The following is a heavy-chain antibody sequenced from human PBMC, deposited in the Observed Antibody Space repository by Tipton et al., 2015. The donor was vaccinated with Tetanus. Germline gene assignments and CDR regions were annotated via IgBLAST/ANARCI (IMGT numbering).Heavy chain of an antibody. D-gene: IGHD6-13*01. Sequence: SLRLSCAAFGFTFDDYAMHWVRQAPGKGLEWVSGISWNSGSIGYADSVKGRFTISRDNAKNSLYLQMNSLRAEDTALYYCAKHIFGMEQQLRPSFDYWGQGTLVTVSS. CDR1: GFTFDDYA. V-gene: IGHV3-9*01. J-gene: IGHJ4*02. CDR3: AKHIFGMEQQLRPSFDY. CDR2: ISWNSGSI.